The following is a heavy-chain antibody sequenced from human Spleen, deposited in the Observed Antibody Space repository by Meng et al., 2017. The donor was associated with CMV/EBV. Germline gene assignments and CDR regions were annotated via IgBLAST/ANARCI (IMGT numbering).Heavy chain of an antibody. V-gene: IGHV3-30-3*01. CDR2: MSYDGTIK. J-gene: IGHJ4*02. CDR3: ARALTISYSFDY. Sequence: GESLKISCAVSEFTFRTYDMNWVRQAPGKGLEWVAVMSYDGTIKYYADSVKGRFTISRDNSKNTLYLQMNSLRAEDTAVYYCARALTISYSFDYWGQGTLVTVSS. CDR1: EFTFRTYD. D-gene: IGHD3-3*01.